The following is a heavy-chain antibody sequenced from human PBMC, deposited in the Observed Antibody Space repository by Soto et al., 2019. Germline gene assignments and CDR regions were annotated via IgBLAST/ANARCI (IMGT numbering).Heavy chain of an antibody. Sequence: SETLPLTCTFSGCSISSYYWILIRQPAGKGLEWIGRIYTSGSTNYNPSLKSRVTMSVDTSKNQFSLKLSSVTAADTAVYYCAREGKSAYCGGDCYWGPYNWFDPWGQGTLVTVSS. D-gene: IGHD2-21*02. V-gene: IGHV4-4*07. J-gene: IGHJ5*02. CDR3: AREGKSAYCGGDCYWGPYNWFDP. CDR1: GCSISSYY. CDR2: IYTSGST.